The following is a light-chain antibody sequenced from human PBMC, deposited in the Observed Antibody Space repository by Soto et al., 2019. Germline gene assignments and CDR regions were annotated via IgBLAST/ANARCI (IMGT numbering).Light chain of an antibody. CDR2: SGS. J-gene: IGKJ2*01. CDR1: QSLLHSNGYDY. Sequence: EIVMTQSPLSLPVTPGEPASISCRSSQSLLHSNGYDYLDWYLQKPGQSPQLLIYSGSNRASGVPDRFSGSGSGTDFTLKISRVEAEDVGVYYCMQALQTPPYTFGQGTKLEIK. CDR3: MQALQTPPYT. V-gene: IGKV2-28*01.